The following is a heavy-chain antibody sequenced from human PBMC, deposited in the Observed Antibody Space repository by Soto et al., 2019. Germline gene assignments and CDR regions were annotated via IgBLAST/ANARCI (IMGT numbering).Heavy chain of an antibody. Sequence: EVQLVQSGGGLVKPGGSLRLSCAASGFTFDTYNMNWVRQTPGQGLEWVSSIGSSSSFIYYSGSVRGRFTVSRDNAKNSLYLQLSSLRAADTAVYSCARIISGSTGPYYYYAMDVWVQGTAFTVSS. V-gene: IGHV3-21*02. J-gene: IGHJ6*02. CDR2: IGSSSSFI. CDR1: GFTFDTYN. CDR3: ARIISGSTGPYYYYAMDV. D-gene: IGHD1-26*01.